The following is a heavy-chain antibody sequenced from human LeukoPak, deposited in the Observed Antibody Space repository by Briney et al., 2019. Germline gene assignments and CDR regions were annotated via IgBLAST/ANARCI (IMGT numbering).Heavy chain of an antibody. CDR2: TSAYNGNT. CDR1: GGTFSSYA. CDR3: ARGGYVWGSYRSPDY. V-gene: IGHV1-18*01. Sequence: ASVKVSCKASGGTFSSYAISWVRQAPGQGLEWMGWTSAYNGNTNYAQKLQGRVTMTTDTSTSTAYMELRSLRSDDTAVYYCARGGYVWGSYRSPDYWGQGTLVTVSS. J-gene: IGHJ4*02. D-gene: IGHD3-16*02.